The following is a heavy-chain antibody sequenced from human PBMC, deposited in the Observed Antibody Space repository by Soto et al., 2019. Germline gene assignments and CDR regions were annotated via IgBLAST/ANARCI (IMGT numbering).Heavy chain of an antibody. CDR1: GAALRSIA. CDR2: IIPIVGTA. V-gene: IGHV1-69*06. Sequence: RFSCKASGAALRSIAMSRVRMAPGQGLEWMAGIIPIVGTANYAQKFQGRVTIPADKSTSTAYMEMSSLRSEDTAGYYCARGEDIVVVVAAIGLYYYGMDVWGQGTTVTVSS. CDR3: ARGEDIVVVVAAIGLYYYGMDV. D-gene: IGHD2-15*01. J-gene: IGHJ6*02.